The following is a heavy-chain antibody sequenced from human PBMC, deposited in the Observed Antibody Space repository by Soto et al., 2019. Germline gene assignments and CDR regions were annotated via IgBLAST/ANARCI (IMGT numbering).Heavy chain of an antibody. CDR3: AKDRYGDYGGIDY. CDR2: ISGSGDST. D-gene: IGHD4-17*01. V-gene: IGHV3-23*01. CDR1: GFTFSSYA. J-gene: IGHJ4*02. Sequence: SLRLSCAASGFTFSSYAMSWVRQAPGKGLEWVSGISGSGDSTYYADSVKGRFTISRDNSKNTLYLQMNSLRAEDTAVYYCAKDRYGDYGGIDYWGQGTMVTVSS.